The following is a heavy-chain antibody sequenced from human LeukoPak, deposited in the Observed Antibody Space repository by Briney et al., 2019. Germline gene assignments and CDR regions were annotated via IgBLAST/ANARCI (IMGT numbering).Heavy chain of an antibody. D-gene: IGHD2-2*02. CDR1: GGSFSGYY. Sequence: SETLSLTCAVYGGSFSGYYWSWIRQPPGKGLEWIGEINHSGSTNYNPSLKSRVTISVDTSKNQFSLKLSSVTAADTAVYYCAGVPAAIREVYYGMDVWGQGTTVTVSS. CDR3: AGVPAAIREVYYGMDV. J-gene: IGHJ6*02. CDR2: INHSGST. V-gene: IGHV4-34*01.